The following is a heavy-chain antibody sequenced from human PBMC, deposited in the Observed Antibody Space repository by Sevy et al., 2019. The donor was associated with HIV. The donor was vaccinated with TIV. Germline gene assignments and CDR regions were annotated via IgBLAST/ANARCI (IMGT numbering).Heavy chain of an antibody. D-gene: IGHD1-26*01. Sequence: ASVKVSCQFSGYNLVEFSMHWLRQAPGKGLEWMGGFDAEGGEIVFAQKFQGRVTMTDDTSTETTHMELRNLRPDDTAGYYCGREFEGDGTREFFDLWGQGTLVTVSS. CDR1: GYNLVEFS. V-gene: IGHV1-24*01. CDR3: GREFEGDGTREFFDL. J-gene: IGHJ4*02. CDR2: FDAEGGEI.